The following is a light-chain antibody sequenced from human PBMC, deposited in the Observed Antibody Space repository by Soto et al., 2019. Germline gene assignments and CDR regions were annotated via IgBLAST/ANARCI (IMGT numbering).Light chain of an antibody. V-gene: IGKV4-1*01. Sequence: DIVMTQSPDSLAVPLGERATIHCKSSQSLLYSSNYRNYLAWFQQKPGQPPKLLIYWASYRDSGVPDRFSGSGSGTGFTLTISGLQPEDVAIYYCQEYYSISRTFGQGTKVEVK. CDR1: QSLLYSSNYRNY. CDR3: QEYYSISRT. J-gene: IGKJ1*01. CDR2: WAS.